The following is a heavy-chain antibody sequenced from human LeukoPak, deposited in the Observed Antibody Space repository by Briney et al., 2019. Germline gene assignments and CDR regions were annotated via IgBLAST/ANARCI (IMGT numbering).Heavy chain of an antibody. V-gene: IGHV3-21*01. CDR3: ARDRSSRPFAGDY. CDR2: INSSRSYI. CDR1: GVTFSSYI. D-gene: IGHD6-6*01. Sequence: KPGGSLRLSCAASGVTFSSYIMSWVRQAPGKGLEWIGSINSSRSYISYPASVKSRCTIYRDNAKNSLYLQMNGLRAEDTAVYYCARDRSSRPFAGDYWGQGTLVTVSS. J-gene: IGHJ4*02.